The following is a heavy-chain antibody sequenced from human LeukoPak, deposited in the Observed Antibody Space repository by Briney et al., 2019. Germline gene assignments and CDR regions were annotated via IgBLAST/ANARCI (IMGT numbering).Heavy chain of an antibody. CDR1: GGSISSYY. Sequence: PSETLSLTSTVSGGSISSYYWSWIRQPPGKGLEWIGYIYYSGSTNYNPSLKSRVTISVDTSKNQFSLKLSSVTAADTAVYYCARVSWDPNSYYFDYWGQGTLVTVSS. J-gene: IGHJ4*02. D-gene: IGHD1-1*01. CDR3: ARVSWDPNSYYFDY. V-gene: IGHV4-59*01. CDR2: IYYSGST.